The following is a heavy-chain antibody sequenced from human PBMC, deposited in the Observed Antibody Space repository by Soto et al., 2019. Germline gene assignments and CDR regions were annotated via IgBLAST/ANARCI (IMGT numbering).Heavy chain of an antibody. V-gene: IGHV1-69*13. CDR1: GGTFSSYA. CDR3: ARVRPYYYDSSGYGLDY. CDR2: IIPIFGTA. D-gene: IGHD3-22*01. J-gene: IGHJ4*02. Sequence: SVKVSCKASGGTFSSYAISWVRQAPGQGLEWMGGIIPIFGTANYAQKFQGRVTITADESTSTAYMELSSLRSEDTAVYYCARVRPYYYDSSGYGLDYWGQGSLVTVCS.